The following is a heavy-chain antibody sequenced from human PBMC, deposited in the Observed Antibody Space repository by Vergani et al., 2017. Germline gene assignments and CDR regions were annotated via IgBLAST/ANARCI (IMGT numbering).Heavy chain of an antibody. CDR3: ARCFRDEGMIYGGTVENWFDP. Sequence: LQLQESGPGLVKPSETLSLTCTVSGVSITYGAFYWGWIRQSPGKGLEWIGSIYYSENKFYNPSLESRVTLSIDTTKNQFSLKLKSVTAADTAVYYCARCFRDEGMIYGGTVENWFDPWGQGTLVTVSS. D-gene: IGHD3-22*01. V-gene: IGHV4-39*01. CDR1: GVSITYGAFY. J-gene: IGHJ5*02. CDR2: IYYSENK.